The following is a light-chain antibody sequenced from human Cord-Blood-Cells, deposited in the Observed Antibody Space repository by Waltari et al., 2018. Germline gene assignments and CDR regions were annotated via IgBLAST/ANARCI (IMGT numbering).Light chain of an antibody. CDR3: QQSYSTPYS. CDR2: AAS. J-gene: IGKJ2*03. V-gene: IGKV1-39*01. Sequence: DIQMTQSPSSLSASVGDRVTITCRAIQSISSYLNWYQQKPGKAPKLLIYAASSLQSGVPSMFSGIGSETDFTLTISSLQPEDFATYYCQQSYSTPYSFGQGTKLEIK. CDR1: QSISSY.